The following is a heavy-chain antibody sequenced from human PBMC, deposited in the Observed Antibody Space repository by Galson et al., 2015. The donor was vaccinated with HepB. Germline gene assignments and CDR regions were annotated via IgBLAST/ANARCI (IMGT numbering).Heavy chain of an antibody. Sequence: SLRLSCAASGFTFRSYGMNWVRQTPGKGLEWVSSISDGVGHTYYADSVKGRFTISRDNSKNTLYLQMNSLRAEDTAVYYCTKVLRTYGDFDYWGQGTLVTVSS. CDR2: ISDGVGHT. J-gene: IGHJ4*02. CDR3: TKVLRTYGDFDY. CDR1: GFTFRSYG. D-gene: IGHD4-17*01. V-gene: IGHV3-23*01.